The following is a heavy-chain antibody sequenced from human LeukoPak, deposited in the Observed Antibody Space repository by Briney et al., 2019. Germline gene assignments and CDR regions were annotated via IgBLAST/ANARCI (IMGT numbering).Heavy chain of an antibody. D-gene: IGHD6-13*01. V-gene: IGHV3-23*01. CDR2: ISGSGGST. CDR3: AKDKVSKQQLTAERGY. Sequence: GGSLRLSCAASGFTFSSYAMSWVRQAPGKGLEWVSAISGSGGSTYYADSVKGRFTISRDNSKNTLYLQMNSLRAEDTAVYYCAKDKVSKQQLTAERGYWGQGTLVTVSS. CDR1: GFTFSSYA. J-gene: IGHJ4*02.